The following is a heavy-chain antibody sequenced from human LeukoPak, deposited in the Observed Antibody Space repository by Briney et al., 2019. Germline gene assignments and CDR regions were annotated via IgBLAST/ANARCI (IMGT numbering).Heavy chain of an antibody. CDR2: ISSSSSSI. CDR3: ARDPDSSGWYYFDY. D-gene: IGHD6-19*01. V-gene: IGHV3-21*06. CDR1: GFTFSGHS. Sequence: GGSLRLSCAGSGFTFSGHSMNWVRQAPGKGLEWVSFISSSSSSIYYADAVKGRFTISRDNANNSLYLQMNSLRAEDMAVYYCARDPDSSGWYYFDYWGQGSLVTVSS. J-gene: IGHJ4*02.